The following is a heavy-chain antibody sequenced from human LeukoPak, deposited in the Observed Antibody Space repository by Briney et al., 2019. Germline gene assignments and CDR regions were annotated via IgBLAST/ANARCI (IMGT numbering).Heavy chain of an antibody. CDR1: GFPFSSYE. CDR3: ARATYRSFDY. CDR2: IRGGSSTI. Sequence: GGSLTLSCAASGFPFSSYEMHWVRQAPGKGLESVSYIRGGSSTIYYADSVKGRFIISRDTPKNSLNLQMNSLRAEDTALYYCARATYRSFDYWGQGTLVTVSS. V-gene: IGHV3-48*03. J-gene: IGHJ4*02. D-gene: IGHD3-16*01.